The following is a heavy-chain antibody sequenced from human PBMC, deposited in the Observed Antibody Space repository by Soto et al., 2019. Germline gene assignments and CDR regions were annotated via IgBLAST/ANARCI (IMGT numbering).Heavy chain of an antibody. D-gene: IGHD6-19*01. CDR2: ITGNSGNT. CDR1: GYTFISYG. CDR3: GRGVGGGWYYFDY. Sequence: QGQLVQSGVEVKKPGASVKVSCKASGYTFISYGIGWVRQAPGQGLEWMGWITGNSGNTNYPQKLQGRVTMTTDTSTSSAYMGLRSRTSDAAAVYYSGRGVGGGWYYFDYWGPGTLVTVSS. J-gene: IGHJ4*02. V-gene: IGHV1-18*01.